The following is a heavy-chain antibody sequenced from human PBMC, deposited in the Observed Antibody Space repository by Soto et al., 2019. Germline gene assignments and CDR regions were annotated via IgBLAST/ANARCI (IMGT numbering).Heavy chain of an antibody. CDR3: ARDRRGDGDYFDY. V-gene: IGHV3-53*01. CDR2: IYSGGST. Sequence: EVQLVESGRGLIQPGGSLRLSCAASGFTVSSNYMSWVRQAPGKGLEWVSVIYSGGSTYYADSVKGRFTISRDNSKNTLYLQMNSLRAEDTAVYYCARDRRGDGDYFDYWGQGTLVTVSS. D-gene: IGHD4-17*01. J-gene: IGHJ4*02. CDR1: GFTVSSNY.